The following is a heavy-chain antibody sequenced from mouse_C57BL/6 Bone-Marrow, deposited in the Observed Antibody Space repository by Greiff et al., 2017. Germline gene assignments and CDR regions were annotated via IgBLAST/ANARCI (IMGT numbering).Heavy chain of an antibody. V-gene: IGHV1-69*01. CDR2: LAPSDSYT. CDR1: GYTFTSYW. J-gene: IGHJ2*01. Sequence: QVQLQQPGAELVMPGASVKLSCKASGYTFTSYWMHWVKQRPGQGLEWIGELAPSDSYTNYNQKFKGKSTLTVDKSSSTAYMQLSSLTSEDSAVYYCARGGYDYYDYYFDYGGQGTTLTVSS. D-gene: IGHD2-4*01. CDR3: ARGGYDYYDYYFDY.